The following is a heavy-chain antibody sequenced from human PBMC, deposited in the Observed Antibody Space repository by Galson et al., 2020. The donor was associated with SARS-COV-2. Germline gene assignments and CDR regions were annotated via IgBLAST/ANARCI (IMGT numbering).Heavy chain of an antibody. CDR3: AREWGDINSSVFDY. J-gene: IGHJ4*02. D-gene: IGHD2-21*01. CDR1: GYTFISFY. V-gene: IGHV1-46*04. Sequence: ASVKVSCQASGYTFISFYIHWVRQAPGQGLEWMGVINPSGDITSHAQKLRGRVTVTRDMSTQTVYMELSSLTSEDTAVYYCAREWGDINSSVFDYWGQGSLVVVSS. CDR2: INPSGDIT.